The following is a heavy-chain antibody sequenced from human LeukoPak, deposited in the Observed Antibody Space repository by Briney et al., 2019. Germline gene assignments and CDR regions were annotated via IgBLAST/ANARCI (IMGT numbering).Heavy chain of an antibody. Sequence: GGPLRLSCGTSGVNLSPYWMRWVRQAPAKGVEGVASIKQEGSEKNYVASVKGRVTISIDKANNLLFLQMNNLRVEDTALYFCTRNFRSASWFFGLWGRGTLVTVSS. V-gene: IGHV3-7*01. CDR2: IKQEGSEK. D-gene: IGHD4/OR15-4a*01. J-gene: IGHJ2*01. CDR3: TRNFRSASWFFGL. CDR1: GVNLSPYW.